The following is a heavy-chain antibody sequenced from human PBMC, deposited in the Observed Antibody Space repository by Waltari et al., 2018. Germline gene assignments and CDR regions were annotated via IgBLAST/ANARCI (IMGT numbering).Heavy chain of an antibody. Sequence: QVQLQESGPGLVKPSETLSLTCAVSGYSISSGYYWGWIQQPPGKGLEWIGSIYHSGSTYYNPSLKSRVTISVDTSKNQFSLKLSSVTAADTAVYYCATLGYCSGGSCYPSYWGQGTLVTVSS. J-gene: IGHJ4*02. V-gene: IGHV4-38-2*01. D-gene: IGHD2-15*01. CDR1: GYSISSGYY. CDR2: IYHSGST. CDR3: ATLGYCSGGSCYPSY.